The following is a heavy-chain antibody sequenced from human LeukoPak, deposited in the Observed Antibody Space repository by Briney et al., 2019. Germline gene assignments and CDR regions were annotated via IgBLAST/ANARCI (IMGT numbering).Heavy chain of an antibody. D-gene: IGHD6-19*01. J-gene: IGHJ4*02. CDR1: GGPISTFS. CDR3: ARDTTVASGMQY. CDR2: IYIKST. V-gene: IGHV4-59*01. Sequence: PSETLSLTCTVSGGPISTFSWSWIRQFPGKGLEWIGSIYIKSTNYNPSLKSRVAISVDTSKNQFSLRLDSVTTADTAVYYCARDTTVASGMQYWGQGTLVTVSS.